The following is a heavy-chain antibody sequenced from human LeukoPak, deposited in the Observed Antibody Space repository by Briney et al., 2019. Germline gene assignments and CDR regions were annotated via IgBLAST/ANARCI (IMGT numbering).Heavy chain of an antibody. CDR1: GFIFSSYW. Sequence: GGSLRLSCAASGFIFSSYWMHWVRQAPGKGLVWVSRINSGGSSTSYADSVKGRFTISRDNAKNTLYLQMNSLRAEDTAVYYCARRVVVPAAPYYFDYWGQGTLVTVSS. CDR2: INSGGSST. D-gene: IGHD2-2*01. J-gene: IGHJ4*02. CDR3: ARRVVVPAAPYYFDY. V-gene: IGHV3-74*01.